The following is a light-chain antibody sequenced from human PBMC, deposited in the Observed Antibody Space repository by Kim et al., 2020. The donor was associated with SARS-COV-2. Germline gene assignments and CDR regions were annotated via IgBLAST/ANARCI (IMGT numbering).Light chain of an antibody. J-gene: IGKJ2*01. CDR3: QQYGSSPYT. V-gene: IGKV3-20*01. CDR1: QNINNNY. CDR2: AAS. Sequence: EIVLTRSPGTLSLSPGERATLSCRASQNINNNYLTWYQQKPGQPPRLFIYAASRRVTGIPDRFSGSGSGTDFTLTISRLEPEDFAVYYCQQYGSSPYTFGQGTKVEIK.